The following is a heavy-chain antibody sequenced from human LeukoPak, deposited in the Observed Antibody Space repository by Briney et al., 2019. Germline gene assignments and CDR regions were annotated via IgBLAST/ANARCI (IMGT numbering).Heavy chain of an antibody. J-gene: IGHJ5*02. V-gene: IGHV4-39*01. D-gene: IGHD4-11*01. Sequence: SETLSLTCTVSGGSISSSSYYWGWIRQPPGKGLEWIGSIYYSGSTYYNPSLKSRVTISVDTSRNQFSLKLSSVTAADTAVYYCARHDYSNNWFDPWGQGTLVTVSS. CDR3: ARHDYSNNWFDP. CDR2: IYYSGST. CDR1: GGSISSSSYY.